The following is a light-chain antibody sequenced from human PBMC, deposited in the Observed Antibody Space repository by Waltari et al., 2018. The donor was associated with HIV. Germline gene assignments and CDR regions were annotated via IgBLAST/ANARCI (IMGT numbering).Light chain of an antibody. CDR1: SSNIGSNT. CDR2: SNN. J-gene: IGLJ3*02. Sequence: QSVLTQPPSASGTPGQRVTISCSGSSSNIGSNTVNWYQQLPGTAPKPLIYSNNQRPSGVPDRVSGSKSGTSASLAISGLQSEDEADYYCAAWDDSLNGPWVFGGGTKLTVL. CDR3: AAWDDSLNGPWV. V-gene: IGLV1-44*01.